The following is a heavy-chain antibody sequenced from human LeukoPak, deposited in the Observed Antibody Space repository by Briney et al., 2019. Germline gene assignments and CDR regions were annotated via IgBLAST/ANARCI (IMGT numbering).Heavy chain of an antibody. Sequence: GGSLRLSCAASEFTISRYWMHWVRQAPGKGLVWVSNINNDGSITTYADSVKGRFTISRDNVKNTLFLQMNSLGAEDTALYYCANVPTYYYDSSGGETFDYWGQGTLVTVSS. CDR1: EFTISRYW. V-gene: IGHV3-74*01. D-gene: IGHD3-22*01. J-gene: IGHJ4*02. CDR3: ANVPTYYYDSSGGETFDY. CDR2: INNDGSIT.